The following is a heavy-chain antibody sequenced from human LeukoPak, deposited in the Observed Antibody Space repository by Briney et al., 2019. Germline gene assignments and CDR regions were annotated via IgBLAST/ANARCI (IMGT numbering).Heavy chain of an antibody. D-gene: IGHD3-10*02. J-gene: IGHJ4*02. CDR3: AKRVFGERGFDY. V-gene: IGHV3-23*01. Sequence: PGGSRRLSCAATGFTFSSEAMSWVRQAPGKGLEWVSVISGSGGNTYYAVSVKGRFTISRDNSKNTLYLQMNSLRAEDTAVYYCAKRVFGERGFDYWGQGTLVTVSS. CDR2: ISGSGGNT. CDR1: GFTFSSEA.